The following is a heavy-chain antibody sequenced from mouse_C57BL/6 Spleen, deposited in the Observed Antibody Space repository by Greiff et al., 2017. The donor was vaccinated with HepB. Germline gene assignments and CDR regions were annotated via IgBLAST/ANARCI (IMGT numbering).Heavy chain of an antibody. CDR2: IYPRSGNT. J-gene: IGHJ3*01. CDR1: GYTFTSYG. CDR3: ARCGSGGSY. V-gene: IGHV1-81*01. D-gene: IGHD1-1*02. Sequence: VQLQQSGAELARPGASVKLSCKASGYTFTSYGISWVKQRTGQGLEWIGEIYPRSGNTYYNEKFKGKATLTADKSSSTAYMELRSLTSEDSAVFFWARCGSGGSYWGQGTLVTVSA.